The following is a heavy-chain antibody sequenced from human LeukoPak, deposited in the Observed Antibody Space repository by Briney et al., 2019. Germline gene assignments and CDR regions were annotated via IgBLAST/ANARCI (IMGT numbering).Heavy chain of an antibody. CDR1: GFTFSSYG. D-gene: IGHD2-15*01. CDR3: AKDRGYCSGGSCYFFDY. Sequence: GGSLRLSCAASGFTFSSYGMHWVRQAPGKGLEWVAFIRYDGSNKYYADSVKGRFTISRDNSKNTLYLQMNSLRAEDTAVYYCAKDRGYCSGGSCYFFDYWGQGTLVTVSS. CDR2: IRYDGSNK. V-gene: IGHV3-30*02. J-gene: IGHJ4*02.